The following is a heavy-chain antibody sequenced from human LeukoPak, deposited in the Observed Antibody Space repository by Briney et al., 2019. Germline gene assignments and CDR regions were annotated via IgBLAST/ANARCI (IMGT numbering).Heavy chain of an antibody. V-gene: IGHV4-59*08. CDR2: IYYSGST. J-gene: IGHJ5*02. CDR1: GGSISSYY. CDR3: ARHSITMVRGVVYNWFDP. D-gene: IGHD3-10*01. Sequence: SETLSLTCTVSGGSISSYYWSWIRQPPGKGLEWIGYIYYSGSTNYNPSLKSRVTISVDTSKNQFSLKLSSVTAADTAVYYCARHSITMVRGVVYNWFDPWGQGTLVTVSS.